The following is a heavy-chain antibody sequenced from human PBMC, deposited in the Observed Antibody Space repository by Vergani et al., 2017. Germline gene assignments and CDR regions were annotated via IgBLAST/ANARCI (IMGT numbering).Heavy chain of an antibody. CDR1: GFSLNTRGVS. CDR3: VYRKTECRTTGSFYPFYYYYYMDV. Sequence: QITLKESGPTLVKPTQTLTLTCTFSGFSLNTRGVSVAWIRQPPGKALDWLALIYWNDDQHYSPSLNNRVTITKDTSKNQVVRTMTNMDYVDTGTYYCVYRKTECRTTGSFYPFYYYYYMDVWGKGTTVTVSS. J-gene: IGHJ6*03. D-gene: IGHD1-7*01. V-gene: IGHV2-5*04. CDR2: IYWNDDQ.